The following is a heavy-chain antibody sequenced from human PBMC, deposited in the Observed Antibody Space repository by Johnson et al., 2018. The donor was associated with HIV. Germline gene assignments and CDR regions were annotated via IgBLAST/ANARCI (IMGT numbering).Heavy chain of an antibody. D-gene: IGHD3-22*01. Sequence: QMLLVESGGGVVQPGGSLRLSCAASGFTFSSYGMHWVRQAPGKGLEWVAFIRYDGSNKYYADYVKGRFTISRDNSKNTLYLQMNSLRAEDTAVYYCAKEQSVVVIGIGAFDIWGQGTMVTVSS. CDR3: AKEQSVVVIGIGAFDI. CDR1: GFTFSSYG. V-gene: IGHV3-30*02. J-gene: IGHJ3*02. CDR2: IRYDGSNK.